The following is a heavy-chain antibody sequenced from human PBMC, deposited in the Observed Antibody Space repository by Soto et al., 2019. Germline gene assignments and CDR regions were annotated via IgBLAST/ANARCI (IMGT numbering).Heavy chain of an antibody. CDR2: IYYSGST. D-gene: IGHD2-15*01. CDR3: ARDPGADSPNYNWFDP. V-gene: IGHV4-30-4*01. Sequence: PSETLSLTCTVSGGSISSGDYYWSWIRQPRGKGLEWIGYIYYSGSTYYNPSLKSRVTISVDTSKNQFSLKLSSVTAADTAVYYCARDPGADSPNYNWFDPWGQGTLVTVSS. CDR1: GGSISSGDYY. J-gene: IGHJ5*02.